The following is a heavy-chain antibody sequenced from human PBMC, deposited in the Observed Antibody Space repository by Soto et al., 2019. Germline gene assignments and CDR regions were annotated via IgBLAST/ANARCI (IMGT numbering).Heavy chain of an antibody. Sequence: EVQLVESGGGLVKPGGPLRLSCAASGFSFNSYSMNWVRQAPGKGLEWVSSISGSSSYIYYADSVKGRFTISRDNARNSLYLQMNSLRAEDTAVYYCARARGGWYSDHWGQGTLVTVSS. CDR3: ARARGGWYSDH. D-gene: IGHD6-19*01. J-gene: IGHJ4*02. CDR2: ISGSSSYI. CDR1: GFSFNSYS. V-gene: IGHV3-21*01.